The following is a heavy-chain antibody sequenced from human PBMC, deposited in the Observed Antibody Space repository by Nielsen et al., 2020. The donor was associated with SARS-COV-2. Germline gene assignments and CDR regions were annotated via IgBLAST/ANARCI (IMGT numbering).Heavy chain of an antibody. J-gene: IGHJ3*02. D-gene: IGHD3-22*01. V-gene: IGHV3-13*04. CDR3: AREDYYDSSGAFDI. CDR1: GFTFSSYD. Sequence: GESLKISCAASGFTFSSYDMHWVRQATGKGLEWVSAIGTAGDTYYPGSVKGRFTISRENAKNTLYLQMNSLRAEDTAVYYCAREDYYDSSGAFDIWGQGTMVTVSS. CDR2: IGTAGDT.